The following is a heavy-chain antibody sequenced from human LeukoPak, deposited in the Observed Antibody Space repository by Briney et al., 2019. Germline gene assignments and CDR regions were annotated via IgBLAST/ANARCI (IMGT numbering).Heavy chain of an antibody. Sequence: KSSETLSLTCTVSGGAISSYYWSWIRQSPGKGLEWIGYIYDSGSTNYNPSLKSRVTMSVDTSNNQFSLKLRSVTAADTAVYYCARELGYCSGSSCYHYFDYWGQGTLVTVSS. CDR2: IYDSGST. CDR1: GGAISSYY. V-gene: IGHV4-59*01. J-gene: IGHJ4*02. CDR3: ARELGYCSGSSCYHYFDY. D-gene: IGHD2-15*01.